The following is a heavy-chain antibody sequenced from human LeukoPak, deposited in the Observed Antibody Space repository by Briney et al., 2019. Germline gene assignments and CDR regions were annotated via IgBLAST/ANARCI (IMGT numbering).Heavy chain of an antibody. CDR2: IKQDGSEK. Sequence: PGGSLRLSCAASGFTFSSYSMNWVRQAPGKGPEWVASIKQDGSEKFYVDSVKGRFTISKDNARNSLYLQINSLRAEDTAVYYCAREDHSNYEYWGQGTLVTVSS. D-gene: IGHD4-11*01. CDR1: GFTFSSYS. CDR3: AREDHSNYEY. J-gene: IGHJ4*02. V-gene: IGHV3-7*01.